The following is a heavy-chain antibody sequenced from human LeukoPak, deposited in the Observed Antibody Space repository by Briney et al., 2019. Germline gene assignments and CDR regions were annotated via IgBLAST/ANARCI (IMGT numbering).Heavy chain of an antibody. CDR2: INHSGST. V-gene: IGHV4-34*01. J-gene: IGHJ3*02. CDR3: ATSTSDHDAFDI. Sequence: SETLSLTCAVYGGSFSGYYWSWIRQPPGKGLEWIGEINHSGSTNYNPSLKSRVTISVDTSKNQFSLKLSSVTAADTAVYYCATSTSDHDAFDIWGQGTMVTVSS. CDR1: GGSFSGYY.